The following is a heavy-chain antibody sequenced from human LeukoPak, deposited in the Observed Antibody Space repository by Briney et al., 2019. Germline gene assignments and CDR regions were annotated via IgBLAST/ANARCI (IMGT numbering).Heavy chain of an antibody. V-gene: IGHV3-33*08. CDR1: GFTFSSYA. Sequence: GGSLRLSCAASGFTFSSYAMSWVRQAPGKGLEWVAAIQSDGSKRYYIDSVKGRFIISRDQSKSTLYLQMNSLRAEDTSVYYCARDSCSVPTCLDYWGQGTLVTVSS. J-gene: IGHJ4*02. CDR3: ARDSCSVPTCLDY. CDR2: IQSDGSKR. D-gene: IGHD2-15*01.